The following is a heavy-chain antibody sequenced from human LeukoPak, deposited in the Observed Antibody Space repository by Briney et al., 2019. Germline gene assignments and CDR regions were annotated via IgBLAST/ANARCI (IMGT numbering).Heavy chain of an antibody. J-gene: IGHJ4*02. CDR2: ISGSGGST. Sequence: GGSLRLSCAASGFTFSTYAMSWVRQAPGKGLEWVSGISGSGGSTYYADSVKGRFTISRDNSKNTLYLQMNSLRAEDTAVYYCAKDQASGAPYYLDYWGQGTLVTVSS. CDR3: AKDQASGAPYYLDY. CDR1: GFTFSTYA. V-gene: IGHV3-23*01. D-gene: IGHD6-19*01.